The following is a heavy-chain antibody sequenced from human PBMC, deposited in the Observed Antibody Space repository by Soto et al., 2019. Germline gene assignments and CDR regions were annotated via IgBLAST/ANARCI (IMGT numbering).Heavy chain of an antibody. CDR2: ISAYNGNT. D-gene: IGHD3-9*01. CDR3: ATVLRYCDRSSGEATEYYFDY. Sequence: ASVKVSCKASGYTFTSYGISWVRQAPGQGLEWMGWISAYNGNTNYAQKLQGRVTMTTDTSTSTAYMELRSLRSDDTAVYYCATVLRYCDRSSGEATEYYFDYWGQGTLVTVSS. CDR1: GYTFTSYG. V-gene: IGHV1-18*01. J-gene: IGHJ4*02.